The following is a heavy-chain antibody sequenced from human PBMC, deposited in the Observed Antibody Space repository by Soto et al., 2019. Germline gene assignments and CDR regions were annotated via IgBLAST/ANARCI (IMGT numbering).Heavy chain of an antibody. D-gene: IGHD2-21*02. CDR1: GFTFRNYA. CDR3: ASGVDTVVVTALY. CDR2: ISGSGGST. J-gene: IGHJ4*02. Sequence: GGSLRLSCAASGFTFRNYAMSWARQAPGKGLEWVSAISGSGGSTYYADSVKGRFTISRDNSKNTVYLQINSLRADDTAVYFCASGVDTVVVTALYWGQGTLVTVSS. V-gene: IGHV3-23*01.